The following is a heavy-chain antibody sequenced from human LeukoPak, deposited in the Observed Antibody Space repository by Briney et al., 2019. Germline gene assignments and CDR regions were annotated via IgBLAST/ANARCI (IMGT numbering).Heavy chain of an antibody. CDR1: GGSIITTNW. V-gene: IGHV4-4*02. J-gene: IGHJ4*02. D-gene: IGHD1-26*01. Sequence: SGTLSLTCGVSGGSIITTNWWSWVRQPPGKGLEWIGEVHLNGATNYNPSLESRVSMSIDKSKDQLSLKLSSVTAADTATYYCTRESGAFSPFGFWGQGTLVTVSS. CDR3: TRESGAFSPFGF. CDR2: VHLNGAT.